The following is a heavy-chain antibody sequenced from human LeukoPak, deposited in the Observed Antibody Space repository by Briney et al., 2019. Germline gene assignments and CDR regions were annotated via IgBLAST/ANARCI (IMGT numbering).Heavy chain of an antibody. Sequence: SETLSLTRTVSGGSISSSSYYWGWIRQPPGKGLEWIVSIYYSGSTYYNPSLKSRVTISVDTSKNQCSLKLSSVTAANTAVYYCARLGKTMIVVDCADIWGQGTMVTVSS. CDR3: ARLGKTMIVVDCADI. CDR1: GGSISSSSYY. CDR2: IYYSGST. J-gene: IGHJ3*02. D-gene: IGHD3-22*01. V-gene: IGHV4-39*01.